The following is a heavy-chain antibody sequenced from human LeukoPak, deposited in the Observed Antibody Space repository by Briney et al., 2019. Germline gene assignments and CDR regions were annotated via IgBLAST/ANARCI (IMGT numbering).Heavy chain of an antibody. CDR2: INHSGST. D-gene: IGHD2-2*01. V-gene: IGHV4-34*01. CDR3: AINKGGYCSSTSCHGRRNWFDP. Sequence: KPSETLSLTCAVYGGSFSGYYWSWIRQPPGKGLEWIGEINHSGSTNYNPSLKSRVTIPVDTSKNQFSLKLSSVTAADTAVYYCAINKGGYCSSTSCHGRRNWFDPWGQGTLVTVSS. J-gene: IGHJ5*02. CDR1: GGSFSGYY.